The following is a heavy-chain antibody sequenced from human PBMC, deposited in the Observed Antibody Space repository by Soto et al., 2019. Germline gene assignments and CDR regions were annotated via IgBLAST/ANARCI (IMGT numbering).Heavy chain of an antibody. J-gene: IGHJ4*02. CDR3: ARDLGMTTGSYFEY. V-gene: IGHV4-30-4*01. Sequence: PSETLSLTCTVSGGSISSGDYDWSWIRQPPGKGLEWIGYIYYSGSTYYNPSLKSRVTISVDTSKNQFSLKLSSVTAADTAVYYCARDLGMTTGSYFEYWGQGTLVTVSS. CDR2: IYYSGST. D-gene: IGHD4-17*01. CDR1: GGSISSGDYD.